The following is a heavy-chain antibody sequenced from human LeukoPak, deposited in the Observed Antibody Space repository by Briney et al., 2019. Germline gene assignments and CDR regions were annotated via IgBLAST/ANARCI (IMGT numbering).Heavy chain of an antibody. J-gene: IGHJ4*02. CDR1: GFTFSSYA. CDR3: ARESPRLPKNFDY. CDR2: ISYDGSNK. V-gene: IGHV3-30-3*01. Sequence: GGSLRLSCAASGFTFSSYAMHWVRQAPGKGLEWVAVISYDGSNKYYADSVKGRFTISRDNSKNTLYLQMNSLRAEDTAVYYCARESPRLPKNFDYWGQGTLVTVSS.